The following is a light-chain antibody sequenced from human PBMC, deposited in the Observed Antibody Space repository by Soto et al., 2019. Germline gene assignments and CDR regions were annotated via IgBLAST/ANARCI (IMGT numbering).Light chain of an antibody. CDR3: QQSYSTPLT. CDR2: AAS. Sequence: DIQMTQSPSSLSASVGDRVTITCLASQSISSYLNWYQQKPGKAPKLRIYAASSLQSGVPSRVSGSGSGTDFTLTISSLQPEDIATYYCQQSYSTPLTFGGGTKVEIK. J-gene: IGKJ4*01. V-gene: IGKV1-39*01. CDR1: QSISSY.